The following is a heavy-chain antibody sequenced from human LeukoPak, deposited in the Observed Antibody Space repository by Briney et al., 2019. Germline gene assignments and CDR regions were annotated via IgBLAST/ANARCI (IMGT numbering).Heavy chain of an antibody. CDR1: GGSFSGYY. J-gene: IGHJ5*02. CDR2: INHSGST. CDR3: ARGVPLAGWFDP. V-gene: IGHV4-34*01. D-gene: IGHD1-1*01. Sequence: SETLSLTCAVYGGSFSGYYWSWIRQPPGKGLEWIGEINHSGSTNYNPSLKSRVTISVDTSKNQFSLKLSSVTAADTAVYYCARGVPLAGWFDPWGQGTLVTVSS.